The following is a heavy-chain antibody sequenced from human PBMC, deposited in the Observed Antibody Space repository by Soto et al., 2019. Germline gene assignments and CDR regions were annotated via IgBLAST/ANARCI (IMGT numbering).Heavy chain of an antibody. Sequence: SVKVSCKASGGTFSSYTISWVRQAPGQGLEWMGRIIPILGIANYAQKFQGRVTITADKSTSTAYMELSSLRSEDTAVYYCASHPYGSGSYYPRYYYYMDVWGKGTTVTVSS. V-gene: IGHV1-69*02. CDR1: GGTFSSYT. J-gene: IGHJ6*03. CDR3: ASHPYGSGSYYPRYYYYMDV. CDR2: IIPILGIA. D-gene: IGHD3-10*01.